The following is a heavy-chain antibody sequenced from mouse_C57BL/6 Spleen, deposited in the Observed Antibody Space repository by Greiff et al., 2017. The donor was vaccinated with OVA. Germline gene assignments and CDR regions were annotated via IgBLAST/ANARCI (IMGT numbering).Heavy chain of an antibody. CDR3: ARCPHYYGSSYLDY. Sequence: VQLQQSGAELVKPGASVKLSCKASGYTFTSYWMQWVKQRPGQGLEWIGEIDPSDSYTNYNQKFKGKATLTVDTSSSTAYMQLSSLTSEDSAVYYCARCPHYYGSSYLDYWGQGTTLTVSS. J-gene: IGHJ2*01. D-gene: IGHD1-1*01. CDR2: IDPSDSYT. V-gene: IGHV1-50*01. CDR1: GYTFTSYW.